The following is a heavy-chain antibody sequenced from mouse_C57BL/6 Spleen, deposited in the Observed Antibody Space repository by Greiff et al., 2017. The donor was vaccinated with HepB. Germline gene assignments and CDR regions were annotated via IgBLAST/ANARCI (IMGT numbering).Heavy chain of an antibody. Sequence: DVKLVESGGDLVKPGGSLKLSCAASGFTFSSYGMSWVRQTPDKRLEWVATISSGGSYTYYPDSVKGRFTISRDNAKNTLYLQMSSLKSEDTAMYYCARYGYFDYWGQGTTLTVSS. CDR2: ISSGGSYT. J-gene: IGHJ2*01. CDR1: GFTFSSYG. V-gene: IGHV5-6*02. D-gene: IGHD1-1*02. CDR3: ARYGYFDY.